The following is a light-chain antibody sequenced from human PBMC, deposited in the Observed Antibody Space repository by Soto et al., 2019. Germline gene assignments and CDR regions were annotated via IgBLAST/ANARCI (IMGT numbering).Light chain of an antibody. CDR3: QQRSNWPST. CDR1: QSVSSY. V-gene: IGKV3-11*01. Sequence: EIVLTQSPATLSLSPGNRATLSCRASQSVSSYLAWYQQKPGQAPMLLIYDASNRATGIPARFSGSGSGTDFTLPITSLEPEDFAVYYCQQRSNWPSTFGGGTKAEI. CDR2: DAS. J-gene: IGKJ4*01.